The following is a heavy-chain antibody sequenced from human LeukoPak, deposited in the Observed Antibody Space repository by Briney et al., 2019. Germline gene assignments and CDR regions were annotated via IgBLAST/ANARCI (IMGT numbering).Heavy chain of an antibody. CDR1: GFPFISYE. J-gene: IGHJ5*02. CDR3: ARAQWNSSPDH. Sequence: PGGSLRLSCVVSGFPFISYEMNWVRQAPGKGLVWVSYISSGGTTIYYADSVKGRFSISRDNAKNSVYLQMHSLRDEDTALYYCARAQWNSSPDHWGQGALVTVSS. CDR2: ISSGGTTI. D-gene: IGHD1/OR15-1a*01. V-gene: IGHV3-48*03.